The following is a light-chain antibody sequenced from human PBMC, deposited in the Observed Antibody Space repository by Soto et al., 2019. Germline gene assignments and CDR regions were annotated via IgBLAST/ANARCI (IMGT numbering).Light chain of an antibody. Sequence: QSVLTQPPSVSGAPGQWVSITYIGSSSNIGARYDVPWYQQLPGTAPKLLIYGNTNRPSGVADRFSGSKSDTLASLAFTGLHAEDEADYYCQSYYASPSGYVFGTGTKLTVL. CDR1: SSNIGARYD. V-gene: IGLV1-40*01. J-gene: IGLJ1*01. CDR2: GNT. CDR3: QSYYASPSGYV.